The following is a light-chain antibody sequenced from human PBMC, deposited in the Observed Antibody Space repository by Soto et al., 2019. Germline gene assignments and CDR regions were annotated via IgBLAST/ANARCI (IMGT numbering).Light chain of an antibody. CDR2: GAS. J-gene: IGKJ3*01. CDR1: QGISNY. Sequence: DIQMTQSPSSLSASVGDRVTITWRASQGISNYLAWYQQKPGKVPNLLIYGASTLQSGVPSRYIGSGSGTDFTLTISSLQPDDVATYYCHNYNSFSRFTFGPGTKVNIK. V-gene: IGKV1-27*01. CDR3: HNYNSFSRFT.